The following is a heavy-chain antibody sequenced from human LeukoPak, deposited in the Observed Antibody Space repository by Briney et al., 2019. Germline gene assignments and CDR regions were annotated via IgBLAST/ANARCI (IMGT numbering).Heavy chain of an antibody. CDR1: GFTFDDYA. CDR3: AKDIGSGWDFDY. V-gene: IGHV3-43*02. CDR2: INGDAGTT. J-gene: IGHJ4*02. Sequence: GGSLRLSCAASGFTFDDYAMHWVRQPPGKGLEWVSLINGDAGTTYYADSVKGRFTISRDNSKNSLYLQMNSLTTEDTALYYCAKDIGSGWDFDYWGQGTLVTVSS. D-gene: IGHD6-19*01.